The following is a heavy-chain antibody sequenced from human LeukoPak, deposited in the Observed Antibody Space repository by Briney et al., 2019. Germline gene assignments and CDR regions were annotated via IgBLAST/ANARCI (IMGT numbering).Heavy chain of an antibody. CDR3: ARVPYSSSWYLDY. Sequence: PGGSLRLSCAASGFTFSSYWMSWVRQAPGKGLEWVANIKQDGSEKYYVDSVKGRFTISRDNAKNSLYLQMNSLRAEDTAVYYCARVPYSSSWYLDYWGQGTLVTVSS. D-gene: IGHD6-13*01. V-gene: IGHV3-7*01. J-gene: IGHJ4*02. CDR1: GFTFSSYW. CDR2: IKQDGSEK.